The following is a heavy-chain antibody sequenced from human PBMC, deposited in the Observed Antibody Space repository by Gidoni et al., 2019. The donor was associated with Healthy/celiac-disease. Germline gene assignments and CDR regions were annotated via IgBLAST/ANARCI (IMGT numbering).Heavy chain of an antibody. V-gene: IGHV4-31*03. CDR2: IYYSGST. CDR1: GGSLRSGGYY. CDR3: ARDQGLNYYYYGMDV. D-gene: IGHD3-16*01. Sequence: QVQLQESGPGLVKPSQTLSLPCTVSGGSLRSGGYYWGWIRQHPGKGLEWIGYIYYSGSTYYNPSLKSRVTISVDTSKNQFSLKLSSVTAADTAVYYCARDQGLNYYYYGMDVWGQGTTVTVSS. J-gene: IGHJ6*02.